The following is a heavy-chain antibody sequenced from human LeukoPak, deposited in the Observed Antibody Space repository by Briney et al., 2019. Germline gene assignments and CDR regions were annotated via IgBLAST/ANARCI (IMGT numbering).Heavy chain of an antibody. D-gene: IGHD6-19*01. V-gene: IGHV3-48*03. CDR2: ISSSGSTR. CDR3: ARVHIAVAGPYVDY. CDR1: GFTFSSYE. Sequence: PGGSLRLSCAASGFTFSSYEMNWVRQTPGKGLEWVSYISSSGSTRYYADSVKGRFTVSRDNAKNSLYLQMNNLRAEDTAVYYCARVHIAVAGPYVDYWGQGTLVTVSS. J-gene: IGHJ4*02.